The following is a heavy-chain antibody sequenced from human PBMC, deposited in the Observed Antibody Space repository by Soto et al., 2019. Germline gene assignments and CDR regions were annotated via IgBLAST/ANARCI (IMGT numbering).Heavy chain of an antibody. V-gene: IGHV1-3*01. CDR2: INAGNGNT. Sequence: QVQLVQSGAEVKKPGASVKVSCKASGYTFTSYAMHWVRQAPGQRLEWMGWINAGNGNTKYSQKFQGRVTITRDTSASTAYMELSSLRSEDTAVYYCASAAYRDPGDEYFQHWGQGTLVTVSS. CDR1: GYTFTSYA. CDR3: ASAAYRDPGDEYFQH. J-gene: IGHJ1*01. D-gene: IGHD2-15*01.